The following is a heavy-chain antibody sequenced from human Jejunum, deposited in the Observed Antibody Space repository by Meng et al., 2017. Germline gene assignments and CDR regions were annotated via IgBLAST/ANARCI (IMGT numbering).Heavy chain of an antibody. Sequence: QVQLVQFGAEVKKPGDSVKVSCKATGDPFTSYSMHWGRQAPGQGLEGVGIIYHRGLSTTFAQKFHARLTITRDTSTSTVYMELNFLRPEDTAVYYCARDNDSGGYLELDYWGQGTLVTVSS. CDR1: GDPFTSYS. CDR2: IYHRGLST. J-gene: IGHJ4*02. V-gene: IGHV1-46*01. D-gene: IGHD3-22*01. CDR3: ARDNDSGGYLELDY.